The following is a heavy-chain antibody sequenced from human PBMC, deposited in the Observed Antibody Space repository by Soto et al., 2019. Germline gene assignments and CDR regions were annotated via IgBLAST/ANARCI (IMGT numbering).Heavy chain of an antibody. V-gene: IGHV4-59*01. J-gene: IGHJ4*02. CDR2: IYYSGST. Sequence: SETLSLTCTVSGGSISSYYWSWIRQPPGKGMEWIGYIYYSGSTNYNPSLKSRVTISVDTSKNQFSLKLSSVTAADTAVYYCARVDRGVIRYWGQGTLVTVSS. CDR1: GGSISSYY. D-gene: IGHD3-10*01. CDR3: ARVDRGVIRY.